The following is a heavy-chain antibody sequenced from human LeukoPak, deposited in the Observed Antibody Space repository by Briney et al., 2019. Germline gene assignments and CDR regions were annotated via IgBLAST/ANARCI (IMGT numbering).Heavy chain of an antibody. J-gene: IGHJ6*03. Sequence: SETLSLTCTVSGGSISSGSYYWSWIRQPAGKGLEWIGCIYTSGSTNYNPSLKSRVTISVDTSKNQFSLKLSSVTAADTAVYYCARAYCGGDCYFGYYYYYMDVWGKGTTVTVSS. CDR2: IYTSGST. CDR1: GGSISSGSYY. V-gene: IGHV4-61*02. CDR3: ARAYCGGDCYFGYYYYYMDV. D-gene: IGHD2-21*02.